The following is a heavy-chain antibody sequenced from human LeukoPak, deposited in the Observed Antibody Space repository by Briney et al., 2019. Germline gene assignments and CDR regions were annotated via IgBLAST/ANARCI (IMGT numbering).Heavy chain of an antibody. D-gene: IGHD2-2*01. Sequence: ASVKVSCKASGGTFSSYAISWVRQAPGQGLEWMGRIIPIFGTANYAQKFQGRVTITADESTSTAYMELSSLRSEDTAVYYCARVPGSTSCYPGGCFRVYYYYMDVWGKGTTVTVSS. CDR3: ARVPGSTSCYPGGCFRVYYYYMDV. CDR1: GGTFSSYA. V-gene: IGHV1-69*13. CDR2: IIPIFGTA. J-gene: IGHJ6*03.